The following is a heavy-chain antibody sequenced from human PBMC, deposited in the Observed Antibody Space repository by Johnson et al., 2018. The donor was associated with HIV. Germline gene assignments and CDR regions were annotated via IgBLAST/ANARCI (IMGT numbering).Heavy chain of an antibody. Sequence: QMLLVESGGGLVQPGRSLKLSCAASGFTFNDYAMHWVRQAPGKGLEWVAVILYRGSNKYYADSVKGRFTISRDNSKNSLFLQMNSLRAEDTAVYYCARVGANFDAFDIWGQGTMVTVSS. CDR2: ILYRGSNK. CDR3: ARVGANFDAFDI. V-gene: IGHV3-30*03. CDR1: GFTFNDYA. J-gene: IGHJ3*02. D-gene: IGHD4/OR15-4a*01.